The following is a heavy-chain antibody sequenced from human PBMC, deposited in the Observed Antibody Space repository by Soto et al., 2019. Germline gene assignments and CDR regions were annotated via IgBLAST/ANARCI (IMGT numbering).Heavy chain of an antibody. J-gene: IGHJ2*01. V-gene: IGHV3-72*01. CDR3: VSAVADPPGHWYFDL. D-gene: IGHD6-19*01. CDR1: GFTFSDYY. Sequence: EVQLVESGGGLVQPGGSLRLSCAASGFTFSDYYMDWVRQAPGKGLEWVGRIRNKAKSYTTEYAAYVKGRFTVSRDDSLLSLFLPINSLEPEDTAIYYCVSAVADPPGHWYFDLWGRGNLVTVSS. CDR2: IRNKAKSYTT.